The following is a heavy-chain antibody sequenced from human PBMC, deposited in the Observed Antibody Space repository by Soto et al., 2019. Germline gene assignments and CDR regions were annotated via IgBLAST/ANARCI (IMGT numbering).Heavy chain of an antibody. Sequence: SETLSLTCSVSGGSISSYYWSWIRQPAGKGLEWIGRIYSSGDTYYNPSLESRIIMSVDTSKNQFSLNLSSVTTADTAIYYCARDAYYYDTRGYYLLDYWGQGTLVTVSS. J-gene: IGHJ4*02. V-gene: IGHV4-4*07. CDR2: IYSSGDT. D-gene: IGHD3-22*01. CDR1: GGSISSYY. CDR3: ARDAYYYDTRGYYLLDY.